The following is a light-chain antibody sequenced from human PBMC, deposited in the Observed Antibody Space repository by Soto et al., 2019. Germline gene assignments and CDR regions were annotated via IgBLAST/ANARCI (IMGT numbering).Light chain of an antibody. J-gene: IGKJ4*01. CDR3: QQRANWLT. Sequence: EIVLTQSPATLSLSPGERVTLSCRASQSIGRYLAWYQHKPGQAPRLLIYDASNSATGIPARFSGSGSGTDFTLTISGLEPEDFADYYCQQRANWLTFGGGTKVEIK. CDR1: QSIGRY. CDR2: DAS. V-gene: IGKV3-11*01.